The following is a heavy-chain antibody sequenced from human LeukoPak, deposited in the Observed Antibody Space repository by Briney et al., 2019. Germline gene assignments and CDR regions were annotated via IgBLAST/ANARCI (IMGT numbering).Heavy chain of an antibody. V-gene: IGHV3-48*01. CDR1: GFTFSSYS. CDR3: ATAAAAGTLYYYHYYMDV. D-gene: IGHD6-13*01. CDR2: ISSSSSTI. J-gene: IGHJ6*03. Sequence: PGGSLRLSCAASGFTFSSYSMNWVRQAPGKGLEWVSYISSSSSTIYYADSVKGRFTISRDNAKNSLYLQMNSLRAEDTAVYYCATAAAAGTLYYYHYYMDVWGKGTTVTVSS.